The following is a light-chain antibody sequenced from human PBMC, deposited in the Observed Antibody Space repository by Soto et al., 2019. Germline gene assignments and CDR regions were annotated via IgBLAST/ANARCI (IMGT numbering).Light chain of an antibody. V-gene: IGKV1-5*03. CDR1: QNISNW. CDR3: QHYDGFPWT. CDR2: KAS. Sequence: DIQMTQSPSTRSASIGDRVTITCRASQNISNWLAWYQQKPGKAPKLLIYKASSLEGGVPSRFSGSASGTEFTLTISSLQPDHFATYYCQHYDGFPWTFGQGTKVEIK. J-gene: IGKJ1*01.